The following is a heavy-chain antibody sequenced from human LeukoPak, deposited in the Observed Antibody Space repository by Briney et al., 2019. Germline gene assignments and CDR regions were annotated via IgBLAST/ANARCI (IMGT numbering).Heavy chain of an antibody. J-gene: IGHJ4*02. D-gene: IGHD5-18*01. V-gene: IGHV3-74*01. Sequence: GGSLRLSCAVSGFTFSSYWMHWVRQAPGKGLVWVSRIDRDGSRINYADSVKGRFTISRDNGKNTLFLQMNSLRAEDAAVYYCVRDGGYSYEFDCWGQGTLVTVSS. CDR2: IDRDGSRI. CDR1: GFTFSSYW. CDR3: VRDGGYSYEFDC.